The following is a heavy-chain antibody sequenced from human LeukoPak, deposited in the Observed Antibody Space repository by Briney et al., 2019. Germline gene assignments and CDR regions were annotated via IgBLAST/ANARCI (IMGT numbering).Heavy chain of an antibody. D-gene: IGHD6-6*01. CDR2: INHSGST. CDR3: ARDRSRGYSSSLDY. Sequence: PSETLSLTCAVYGGSFSGYYWSWIRQPPGKGLEWIGEINHSGSTNYNPSLKSRVTISVDTSKNQFSLKLSSVTAADTAVYYCARDRSRGYSSSLDYWGQGTLVTVSS. V-gene: IGHV4-34*01. CDR1: GGSFSGYY. J-gene: IGHJ4*02.